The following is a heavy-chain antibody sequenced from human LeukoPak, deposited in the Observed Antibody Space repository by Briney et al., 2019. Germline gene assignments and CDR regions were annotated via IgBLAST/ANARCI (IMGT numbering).Heavy chain of an antibody. J-gene: IGHJ4*02. CDR2: IIPIFGTP. Sequence: SVKVSCKASGGTFSSYAISWVRQAPGQGLEWMGGIIPIFGTPNNAQKFQGRVTITADESTSTAYMELSSLRSEDTAVYYCARDRRYDSSGYFYAWGQGTLVTVSS. V-gene: IGHV1-69*01. CDR3: ARDRRYDSSGYFYA. D-gene: IGHD3-22*01. CDR1: GGTFSSYA.